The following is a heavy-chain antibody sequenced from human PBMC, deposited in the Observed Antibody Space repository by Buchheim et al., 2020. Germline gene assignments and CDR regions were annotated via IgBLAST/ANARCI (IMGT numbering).Heavy chain of an antibody. V-gene: IGHV7-4-1*01. CDR3: ARVLDTYYDFWSGYRDYYYMDV. J-gene: IGHJ6*03. CDR2: INTNTGNP. CDR1: GYTFTSYA. Sequence: QVQLVQSGSELKKPGASVKVSCKASGYTFTSYAMNWVRQAPGQGLEWMGWINTNTGNPTYAQGFTGRFVFSLDTSVSTAYLQICSLKAEDTAVFYCARVLDTYYDFWSGYRDYYYMDVWGKGTT. D-gene: IGHD3-3*01.